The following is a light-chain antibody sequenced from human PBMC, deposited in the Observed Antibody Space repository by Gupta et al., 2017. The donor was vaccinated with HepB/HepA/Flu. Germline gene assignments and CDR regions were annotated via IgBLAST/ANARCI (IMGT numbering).Light chain of an antibody. CDR2: GVS. Sequence: QMTQSPSILPASVGDRVTITCRASQNIDSHLNWYQHRQGKAPELLIYGVSTLHSGVTSRCSGSGSGPEFTITSNNLKPADFDSYEWQKTVLDSYTFGQGTRLEMK. CDR3: QKTVLDSYT. CDR1: QNIDSH. J-gene: IGKJ2*01. V-gene: IGKV1-39*01.